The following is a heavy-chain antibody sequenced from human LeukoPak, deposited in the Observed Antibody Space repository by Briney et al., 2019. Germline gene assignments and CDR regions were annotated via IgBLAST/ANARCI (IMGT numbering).Heavy chain of an antibody. Sequence: GGSLRLSCAASGFTFSSYAMSWVRQAPGKGLEWVSAISGSGGSTYYADSVKGRFTISRGNSKNTLYLQMNSLRAEDTAVYYCAKQHRRFGELFLHFDYWGQGTLVTVSS. V-gene: IGHV3-23*01. D-gene: IGHD3-10*01. CDR1: GFTFSSYA. CDR2: ISGSGGST. CDR3: AKQHRRFGELFLHFDY. J-gene: IGHJ4*02.